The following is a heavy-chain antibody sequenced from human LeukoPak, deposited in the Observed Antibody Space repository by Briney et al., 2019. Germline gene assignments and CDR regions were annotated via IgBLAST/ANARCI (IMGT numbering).Heavy chain of an antibody. CDR3: ARALRLRYYMDV. Sequence: GGSLRLSCAASGFTFSSYSMNWVRQAPGKGLEWVSSISTSSSYIFYSDSVKGRFTISRDNAKNSLYLQMNSLRAEDTAMYYCARALRLRYYMDVWGKGTTVTVSS. V-gene: IGHV3-21*01. CDR2: ISTSSSYI. J-gene: IGHJ6*03. D-gene: IGHD5-12*01. CDR1: GFTFSSYS.